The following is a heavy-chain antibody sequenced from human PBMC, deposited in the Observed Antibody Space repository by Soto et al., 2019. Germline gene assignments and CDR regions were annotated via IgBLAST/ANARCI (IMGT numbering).Heavy chain of an antibody. Sequence: QVQLVQSGAEVKKPGSSVKVSCKASGGTFSSYAISWVRQAPGQGLEWMGGIIPIFGTANYAQKFQGRVTITADESTSTAYMELSSLRSEDTAVYYCARWEEGVIGAGVRTSDAFDIWGQGTMVTVSS. CDR2: IIPIFGTA. D-gene: IGHD3-22*01. J-gene: IGHJ3*02. V-gene: IGHV1-69*01. CDR1: GGTFSSYA. CDR3: ARWEEGVIGAGVRTSDAFDI.